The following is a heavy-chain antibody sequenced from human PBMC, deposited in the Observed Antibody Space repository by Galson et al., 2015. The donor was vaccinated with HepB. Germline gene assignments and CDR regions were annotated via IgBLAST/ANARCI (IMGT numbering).Heavy chain of an antibody. D-gene: IGHD3-10*01. CDR3: ARQGPQGRTMVRGVTFSYYGMDV. CDR2: IYPGDSDT. J-gene: IGHJ6*02. V-gene: IGHV5-51*01. Sequence: QSGAEVKKPGESLKISCKGSGYSFTSYWIGWVRQMPGKGLEWMGIIYPGDSDTRYSPSFQGQVTISADKSISTAYLQWSSLKASDTAMYYCARQGPQGRTMVRGVTFSYYGMDVWGQGTTVTVSS. CDR1: GYSFTSYW.